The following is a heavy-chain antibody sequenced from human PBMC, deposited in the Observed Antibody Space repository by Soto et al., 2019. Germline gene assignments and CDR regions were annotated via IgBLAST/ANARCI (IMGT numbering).Heavy chain of an antibody. CDR3: VKDRPLEYNLLTEDYQGDAFEI. J-gene: IGHJ3*02. CDR1: GFTFSNFG. D-gene: IGHD3-9*01. V-gene: IGHV3-30*18. CDR2: ILYDGSNQ. Sequence: QVQLVESGGGVVQPGRSRRLSCAASGFTFSNFGMHWVRQAPGKGLEWVAVILYDGSNQYYADSVKGRFTISRDISKNTLYLQMNSLRVEDTAVYYCVKDRPLEYNLLTEDYQGDAFEIWGQGTMVTVSS.